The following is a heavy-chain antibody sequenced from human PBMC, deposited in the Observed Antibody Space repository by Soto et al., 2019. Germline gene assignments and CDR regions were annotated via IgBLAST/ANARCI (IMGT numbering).Heavy chain of an antibody. D-gene: IGHD3-10*01. CDR2: IYNSGST. J-gene: IGHJ4*02. CDR3: ARDRFSGDPGFYVDH. Sequence: PSETLSLTCTVSGGSVSSGGYYWTWIRQHPGKGLEWIGYIYNSGSTYYNPSLKSRVTISLDTSRNQFSLKVNSVSAADTAVYYCARDRFSGDPGFYVDHWGQGALVTVSS. CDR1: GGSVSSGGYY. V-gene: IGHV4-31*03.